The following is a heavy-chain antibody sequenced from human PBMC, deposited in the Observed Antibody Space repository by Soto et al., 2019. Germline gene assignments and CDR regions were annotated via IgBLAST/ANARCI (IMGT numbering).Heavy chain of an antibody. J-gene: IGHJ4*02. CDR1: GFTFSRYA. D-gene: IGHD6-19*01. V-gene: IGHV3-23*01. Sequence: PGGSLRLSCAASGFTFSRYAMSWVRQAPGKGLEWVSAISGSGGSTYYADSVKGRFTISIDNSKNTLYLQMNSLRAEDTAVYYCAKEGQIAVAGRGVFDYWGQGTLVTVSS. CDR2: ISGSGGST. CDR3: AKEGQIAVAGRGVFDY.